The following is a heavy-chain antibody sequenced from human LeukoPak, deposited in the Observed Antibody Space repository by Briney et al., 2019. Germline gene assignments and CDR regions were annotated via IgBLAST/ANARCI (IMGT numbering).Heavy chain of an antibody. V-gene: IGHV3-7*01. J-gene: IGHJ6*04. Sequence: GGSLRLSCAASGFTFSSYWMSWVRQAPGKGLEWMANIKEDGSEKYYVDSVKGRFTISRDNAKYSLYLQMNSLRAEDTAVYYCAELGITMIGGVWGKGTTVTISS. CDR3: AELGITMIGGV. CDR1: GFTFSSYW. D-gene: IGHD3-10*02. CDR2: IKEDGSEK.